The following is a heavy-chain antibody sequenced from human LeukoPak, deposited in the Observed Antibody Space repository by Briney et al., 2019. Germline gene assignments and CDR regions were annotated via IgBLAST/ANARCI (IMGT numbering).Heavy chain of an antibody. CDR1: GFTFSSNA. D-gene: IGHD5-24*01. Sequence: GGSLRLSCAASGFTFSSNAMSWVRQAPGRGLEWVSTISGDGGSSYYADSVKGRFTISRDNAKNTLYLQMNSLRAEDTAVYYCSRDLRGRDDYWGQGILVIVSS. J-gene: IGHJ4*02. V-gene: IGHV3-23*01. CDR3: SRDLRGRDDY. CDR2: ISGDGGSS.